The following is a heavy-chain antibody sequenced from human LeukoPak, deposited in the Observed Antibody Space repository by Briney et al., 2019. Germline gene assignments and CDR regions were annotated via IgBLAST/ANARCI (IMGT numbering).Heavy chain of an antibody. CDR3: AGGRRGYDSSGYYPFYYFDY. Sequence: ASVEVSCKASGYTFTSYGISWARQAPGQGLEWMGWISAYNGNTNYAQKLQGRVTMTTDTSTSTAYMELRSLRSDDTAVYYCAGGRRGYDSSGYYPFYYFDYWGQGTLVTVSS. V-gene: IGHV1-18*01. CDR2: ISAYNGNT. CDR1: GYTFTSYG. D-gene: IGHD3-22*01. J-gene: IGHJ4*02.